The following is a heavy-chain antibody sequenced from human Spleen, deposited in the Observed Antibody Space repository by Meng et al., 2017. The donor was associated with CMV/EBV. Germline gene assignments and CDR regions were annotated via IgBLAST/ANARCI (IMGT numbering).Heavy chain of an antibody. Sequence: GGSLRLSCVASGFTFTAYTMHWVRQAPGKGLEWVAFISHDGSNKNSADSVRGRFTISRDNSKNTLYLQMNSLRAEDTAVYYCAREVYYDTSGYYHNEAFDIWGQGQWSPSPQ. V-gene: IGHV3-30*04. CDR2: ISHDGSNK. CDR1: GFTFTAYT. CDR3: AREVYYDTSGYYHNEAFDI. D-gene: IGHD3-22*01. J-gene: IGHJ3*02.